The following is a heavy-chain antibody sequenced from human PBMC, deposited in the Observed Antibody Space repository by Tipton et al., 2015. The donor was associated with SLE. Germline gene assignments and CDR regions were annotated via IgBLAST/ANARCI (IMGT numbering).Heavy chain of an antibody. CDR1: GFTFNYAW. Sequence: SLRLSCAASGFTFNYAWMNWVRQAPGKGLEWVGRIKSKSDGGTVDYAAPVKGRFAISRDDSKNTLYLEMNSLENEDTAVYYCTTQRDYWGQGTLVTVSS. CDR3: TTQRDY. V-gene: IGHV3-15*07. J-gene: IGHJ4*02. CDR2: IKSKSDGGTV.